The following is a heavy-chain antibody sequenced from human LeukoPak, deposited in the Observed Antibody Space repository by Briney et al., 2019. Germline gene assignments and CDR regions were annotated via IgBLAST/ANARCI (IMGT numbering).Heavy chain of an antibody. CDR2: INPNSGGT. CDR3: ARAPICSGGSCYLNWFDP. D-gene: IGHD2-15*01. CDR1: GYTFTGYY. V-gene: IGHV1-2*02. Sequence: ASVKVSCKASGYTFTGYYMHWVRQAPGQGLEWMGWINPNSGGTNYAQKFQGRVTMTRDTSISTAYMELSSLRSDDTAIYYCARAPICSGGSCYLNWFDPWGQGTLVTVSS. J-gene: IGHJ5*02.